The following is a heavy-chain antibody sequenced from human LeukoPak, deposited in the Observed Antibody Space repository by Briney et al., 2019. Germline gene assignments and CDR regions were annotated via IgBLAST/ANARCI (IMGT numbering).Heavy chain of an antibody. J-gene: IGHJ4*02. D-gene: IGHD3-16*02. Sequence: GGSLRLSCAASGFTFSSYAMYWVRQAPGKGLEWVAVISYDGSDKFYADSVKGRFTISRDSSKNTLYLQMNSLRAEDTAVYYCAKGPKASYYFDYWGQGTLVTVSS. CDR1: GFTFSSYA. CDR3: AKGPKASYYFDY. V-gene: IGHV3-30*04. CDR2: ISYDGSDK.